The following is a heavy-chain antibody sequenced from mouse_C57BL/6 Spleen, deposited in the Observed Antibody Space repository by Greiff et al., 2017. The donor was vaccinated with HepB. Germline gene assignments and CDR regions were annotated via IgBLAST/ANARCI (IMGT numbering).Heavy chain of an antibody. V-gene: IGHV1-22*01. J-gene: IGHJ1*03. CDR2: INPNNGGT. D-gene: IGHD2-2*01. CDR1: GYTFTDYN. CDR3: AREGYGYYWYFDV. Sequence: EVQLQQSGPELVKPGASVKMSCKASGYTFTDYNMHWVKQSHGKSLEWIGYINPNNGGTSYNQKFKGKATLTVNKASSTAYMERRSLTSEDSAVYYCAREGYGYYWYFDVWGTGTTVTVSS.